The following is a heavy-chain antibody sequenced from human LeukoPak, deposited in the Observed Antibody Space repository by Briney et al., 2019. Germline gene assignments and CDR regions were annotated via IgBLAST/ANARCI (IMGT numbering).Heavy chain of an antibody. CDR1: GFTFDDYA. CDR3: ARDRATVNDLDY. Sequence: PGGSLRLSCAASGFTFDDYAMPWVRQAPGKGLEWVSGISWNSGSIGYADSVKSRFTISRDNSKNTLYLQMNSLRAEDTAVYYCARDRATVNDLDYWGQGTLVTVSS. CDR2: ISWNSGSI. J-gene: IGHJ4*02. D-gene: IGHD4-17*01. V-gene: IGHV3-9*01.